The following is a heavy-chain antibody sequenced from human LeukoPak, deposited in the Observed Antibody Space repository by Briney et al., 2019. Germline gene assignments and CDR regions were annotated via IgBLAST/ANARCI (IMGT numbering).Heavy chain of an antibody. D-gene: IGHD2-2*01. J-gene: IGHJ4*02. CDR1: GFTFDDYA. V-gene: IGHV3-30*04. Sequence: GGSLRLSCAASGFTFDDYAMHWVRQAPGKGLEWVAVISYDGSNKYYADSVKGRFTISRDNSKNTLYLQMNSLRAEDTAVYYCAREDYIVVVPAAPLDYWGQGTLVTVSS. CDR2: ISYDGSNK. CDR3: AREDYIVVVPAAPLDY.